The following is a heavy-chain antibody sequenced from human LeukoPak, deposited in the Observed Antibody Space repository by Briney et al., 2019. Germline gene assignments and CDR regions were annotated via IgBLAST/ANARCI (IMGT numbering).Heavy chain of an antibody. V-gene: IGHV1-46*01. CDR2: INPSGGGSA. Sequence: GASVKVSCKASGYTFTSYYNHWVRQAPGQGLEWMGIINPSGGGSATYAQKFQGRVTMTSDTSTSTVYMELSSLRSEDTAVYYCVRDRGEDLRDYYYGMDVWGQGTTVIVSS. CDR3: VRDRGEDLRDYYYGMDV. J-gene: IGHJ6*02. D-gene: IGHD3-16*01. CDR1: GYTFTSYY.